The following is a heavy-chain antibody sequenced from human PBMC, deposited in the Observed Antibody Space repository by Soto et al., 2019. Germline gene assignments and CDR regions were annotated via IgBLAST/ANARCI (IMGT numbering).Heavy chain of an antibody. D-gene: IGHD1-1*01. V-gene: IGHV4-39*01. CDR1: GGSISSSSYY. J-gene: IGHJ5*02. Sequence: SETLSLTCTVSGGSISSSSYYWGWIRQPTGKGLEWIGSIYYSGSTYYNMSLKSRVTISVDTSKNQFSLKLSSVTAADTAMYYCARHVVWNHMNWFDPWGQGTLVTVSS. CDR2: IYYSGST. CDR3: ARHVVWNHMNWFDP.